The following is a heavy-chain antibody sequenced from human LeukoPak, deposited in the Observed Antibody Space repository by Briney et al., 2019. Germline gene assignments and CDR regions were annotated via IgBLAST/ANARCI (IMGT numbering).Heavy chain of an antibody. CDR2: INPNSGGT. CDR1: GYTFTGYY. J-gene: IGHJ4*02. Sequence: ASVKVSCKASGYTFTGYYMHWVRQAPGQGLEWMGWINPNSGGTNYAQKFQGRVTMTRDTSISTAYMELSRLRSDDTAVYYCAREVRYYYDSSGYRFLDYWGQGTLVTVSS. V-gene: IGHV1-2*02. D-gene: IGHD3-22*01. CDR3: AREVRYYYDSSGYRFLDY.